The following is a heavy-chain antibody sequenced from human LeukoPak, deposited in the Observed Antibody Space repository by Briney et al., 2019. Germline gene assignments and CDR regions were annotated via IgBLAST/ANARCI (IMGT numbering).Heavy chain of an antibody. CDR2: IYYSGST. D-gene: IGHD1-26*01. CDR3: AKSGGYGLIDY. V-gene: IGHV4-39*01. J-gene: IGHJ4*02. Sequence: SETLSLTCSVSGASISGSGYYWGWIRQPPGKGLEWIGNIYYSGSTYYNASLQSRVTISIDTSKNQFSLRLNSVTAADTAMYYCAKSGGYGLIDYWGQGTLVTVSS. CDR1: GASISGSGYY.